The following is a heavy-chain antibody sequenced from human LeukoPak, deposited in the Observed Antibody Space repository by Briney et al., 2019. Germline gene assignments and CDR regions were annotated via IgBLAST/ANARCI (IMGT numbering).Heavy chain of an antibody. CDR3: ARNMVRGVPTFDY. Sequence: PGGSLRLSCAASGFTFSSYGMHWVRQAPGKGLEWVAVISYDGSNKYYADSVKGRFTISRDNAKNSLYLQMNSLRAEDTAVYYCARNMVRGVPTFDYWGQGTLVTVSS. D-gene: IGHD3-10*01. CDR2: ISYDGSNK. CDR1: GFTFSSYG. V-gene: IGHV3-30*03. J-gene: IGHJ4*02.